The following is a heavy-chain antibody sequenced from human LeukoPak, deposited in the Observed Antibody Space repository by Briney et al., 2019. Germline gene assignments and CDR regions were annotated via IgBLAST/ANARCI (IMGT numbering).Heavy chain of an antibody. J-gene: IGHJ4*02. D-gene: IGHD5-24*01. V-gene: IGHV3-48*03. CDR1: GFTFSYFE. CDR2: ISLSGSTI. Sequence: GGSLRLSCAASGFTFSYFEMNWVRQAPGKGLEWLSYISLSGSTIYYADSVKGRFTISRDNAKSSLYPQMNSLSAEDTAVYYCARRDGYDFDYWGQGTLVTVSS. CDR3: ARRDGYDFDY.